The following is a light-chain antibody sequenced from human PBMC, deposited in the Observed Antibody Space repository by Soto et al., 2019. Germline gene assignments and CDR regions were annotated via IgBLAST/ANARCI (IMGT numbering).Light chain of an antibody. CDR1: SSDIGAYNY. CDR3: CSYTSTYTRV. V-gene: IGLV2-14*01. CDR2: DVS. Sequence: QSVLTQPASVSGSPGQSITISCTGTSSDIGAYNYVSWYQQHPGKAPKLIIYDVSNRPSGVSNRFSGSKSDNTASLAISGLKPEDEADYYCCSYTSTYTRVFGTGTKVTVL. J-gene: IGLJ1*01.